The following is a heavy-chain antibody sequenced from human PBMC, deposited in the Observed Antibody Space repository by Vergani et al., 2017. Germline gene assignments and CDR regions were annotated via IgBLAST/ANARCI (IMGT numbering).Heavy chain of an antibody. CDR1: GYTFTSYY. D-gene: IGHD3-16*02. V-gene: IGHV1-46*01. CDR3: ARTLRDYDYVWGSYREGFDY. Sequence: QVQLVQSGAEVKKPGASVKVSCKASGYTFTSYYMHWVRQAPGQGLEWMGIINPSGGSTSYAQKFQGRVTMTRDTSTSTVYMELSSLGSEDTAVYYCARTLRDYDYVWGSYREGFDYWGQGTLVTVSS. CDR2: INPSGGST. J-gene: IGHJ4*02.